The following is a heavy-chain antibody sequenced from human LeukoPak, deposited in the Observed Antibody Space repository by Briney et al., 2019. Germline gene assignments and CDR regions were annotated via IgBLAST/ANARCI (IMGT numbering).Heavy chain of an antibody. V-gene: IGHV4-31*03. CDR1: GGSISSGGYY. CDR3: AREGTDYYDSSGYYWSDY. CDR2: IYYSGST. J-gene: IGHJ4*02. Sequence: PSETLSLTCTVSGGSISSGGYYWSWIRQHPGKGLEWIGYIYYSGSTYYNPSLKSRVTISVDTSKNQFSLKLSSVTAADTAVYYCAREGTDYYDSSGYYWSDYWGQGTLVTVSS. D-gene: IGHD3-22*01.